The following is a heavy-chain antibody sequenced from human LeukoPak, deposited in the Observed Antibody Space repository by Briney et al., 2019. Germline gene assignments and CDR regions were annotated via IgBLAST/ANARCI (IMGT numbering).Heavy chain of an antibody. CDR1: GFTFSSYG. V-gene: IGHV3-30*18. J-gene: IGHJ4*02. CDR3: AKILGQWELLRPIDY. D-gene: IGHD1-26*01. Sequence: GGSLRLSCAASGFTFSSYGMHWVRQAPGKGLEWVVAISKDGDNKYYADSVKGRFTISRDNSKNTLYLQVDSLRVEDTAVYYCAKILGQWELLRPIDYWGQGTLVTVSS. CDR2: ISKDGDNK.